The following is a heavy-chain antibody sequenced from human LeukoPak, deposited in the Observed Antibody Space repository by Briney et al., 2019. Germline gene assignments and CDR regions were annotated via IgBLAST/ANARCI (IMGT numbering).Heavy chain of an antibody. D-gene: IGHD2-2*01. CDR3: ARIEAGIVAVPARQPRPPPPRYCDY. V-gene: IGHV4-59*02. CDR1: GGFVSRES. CDR2: ISHSGAT. Sequence: SETLSLTCTVSGGFVSRESWTWIRQFPDKRLEWIGYISHSGATDYKPSLESRVTISRDTPKSQFFLNLNAVTAADTAVYFCARIEAGIVAVPARQPRPPPPRYCDYWGQGILVTVSS. J-gene: IGHJ4*02.